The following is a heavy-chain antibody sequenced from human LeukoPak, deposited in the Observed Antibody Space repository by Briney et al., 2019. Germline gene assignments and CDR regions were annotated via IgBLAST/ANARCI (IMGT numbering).Heavy chain of an antibody. Sequence: GGSLRLSCTVSGFTVSTNSMSWVRQTPGKGLEWVSFIYSGGSTHYSDSVKGRFTISRDNSKNTLYLQMNSLRAEDTALYHCARAPDYGTWYFDLWGRGTPVTVSS. D-gene: IGHD4-17*01. J-gene: IGHJ2*01. CDR2: IYSGGST. CDR3: ARAPDYGTWYFDL. CDR1: GFTVSTNS. V-gene: IGHV3-53*01.